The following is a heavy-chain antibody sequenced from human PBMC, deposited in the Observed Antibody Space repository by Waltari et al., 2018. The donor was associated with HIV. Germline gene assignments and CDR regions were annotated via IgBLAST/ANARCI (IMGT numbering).Heavy chain of an antibody. J-gene: IGHJ6*02. CDR1: GFTFSSYS. CDR2: IRSSSTYI. CDR3: ARDWEIGNGMDV. Sequence: EVQLVESGGGLVKPGGSLRLSCTASGFTFSSYSMNWVRQAPGKGLEWISSIRSSSTYIQYADSVKGRFTISRDNAKNSLFLQMNSLRAEDTAVYYCARDWEIGNGMDVWGQGTTVTVSS. D-gene: IGHD1-26*01. V-gene: IGHV3-21*01.